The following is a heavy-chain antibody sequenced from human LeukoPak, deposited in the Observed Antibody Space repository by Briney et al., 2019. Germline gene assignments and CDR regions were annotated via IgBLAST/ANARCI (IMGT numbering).Heavy chain of an antibody. CDR1: GFDFSDYA. J-gene: IGHJ4*02. CDR2: IWYDGSET. D-gene: IGHD6-13*01. V-gene: IGHV3-33*03. CDR3: ARAKYSSRWSLDY. Sequence: GGSLRLSCAASGFDFSDYAMHWVRQSPAKGLEWVAVIWYDGSETYSADSVKGRFTISRDNSKNTLYLQMTSLRVDDTAVYYCARAKYSSRWSLDYWGQGALVSVSS.